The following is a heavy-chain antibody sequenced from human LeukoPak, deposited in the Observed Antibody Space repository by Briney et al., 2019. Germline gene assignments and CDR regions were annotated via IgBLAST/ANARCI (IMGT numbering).Heavy chain of an antibody. J-gene: IGHJ4*02. CDR2: IYYSGST. CDR1: GGSISSYY. V-gene: IGHV4-59*01. CDR3: ARYYAARRGLDY. Sequence: PSATLSLTCTVSGGSISSYYWSWIRQPPGKGLEWIGYIYYSGSTNYNPSLKSRVTISVDTSKNQFSLKLSSVTAADTAVYYCARYYAARRGLDYWGQGTLVTVSS. D-gene: IGHD6-6*01.